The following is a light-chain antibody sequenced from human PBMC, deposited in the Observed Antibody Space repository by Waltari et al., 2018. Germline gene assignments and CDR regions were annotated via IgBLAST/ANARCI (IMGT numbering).Light chain of an antibody. Sequence: CRASQNIRGADLAWYQQRPGQAPRLLIYDSFIRATGIPDRFSGSGSGADFTLTISSLAPEDSAVYFCHQYDTSPQTFGQGTKVSIK. J-gene: IGKJ1*01. V-gene: IGKV3-20*01. CDR2: DSF. CDR3: HQYDTSPQT. CDR1: QNIRGAD.